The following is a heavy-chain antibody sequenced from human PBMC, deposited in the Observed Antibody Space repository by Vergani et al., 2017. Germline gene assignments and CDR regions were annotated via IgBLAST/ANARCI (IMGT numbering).Heavy chain of an antibody. J-gene: IGHJ2*01. CDR3: ARDHYDILTGSQYWYFDL. D-gene: IGHD3-9*01. V-gene: IGHV1-69*12. CDR2: IIPIFGTA. CDR1: GGTFSSYA. Sequence: QVQLVQSGAEVKKPGSSVKVSCKASGGTFSSYAISWVRQAPGQGLEWMGGIIPIFGTANYAQKFQGRVTITADESTSTAYMELSSLRSEDTAIFYCARDHYDILTGSQYWYFDLWGRGTLVTVSS.